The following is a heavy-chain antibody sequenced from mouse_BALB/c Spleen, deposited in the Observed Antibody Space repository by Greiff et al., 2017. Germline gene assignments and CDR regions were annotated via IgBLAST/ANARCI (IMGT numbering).Heavy chain of an antibody. CDR2: ILPGSGST. Sequence: LQESGAELMKPGASVKISCKATGYTFSSYWIEWVKQRPGHGLEWIGEILPGSGSTNYNEKFKGKATFTADTSSNTAYMQLSSLTSEDSAVYYCARALGQDYFDYWGQGTTLTVSS. D-gene: IGHD4-1*01. CDR3: ARALGQDYFDY. J-gene: IGHJ2*01. V-gene: IGHV1-9*01. CDR1: GYTFSSYW.